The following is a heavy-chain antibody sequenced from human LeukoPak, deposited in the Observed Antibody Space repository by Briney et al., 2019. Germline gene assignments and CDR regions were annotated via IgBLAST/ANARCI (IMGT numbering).Heavy chain of an antibody. CDR2: INHSGST. V-gene: IGHV4-34*01. CDR1: GGSFSGYY. D-gene: IGHD3-3*01. CDR3: ARETVYYDFWSGYQYAFDI. Sequence: PSETPSLTCAVYGGSFSGYYWSWIRQPPGKGLEWIGEINHSGSTNYNPSLKSRVTISVDTSKNQFSLKLSSVTAADTAVYYCARETVYYDFWSGYQYAFDIWGQGTMVTVSS. J-gene: IGHJ3*02.